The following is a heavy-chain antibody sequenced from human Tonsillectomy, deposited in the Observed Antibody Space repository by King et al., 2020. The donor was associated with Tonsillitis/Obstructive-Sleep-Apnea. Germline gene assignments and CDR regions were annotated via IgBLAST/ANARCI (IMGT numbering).Heavy chain of an antibody. Sequence: VQLVESGVEVKKPGASVKVSCKASGYTFTSYGICWVRQAPGQGLEWMGWISTYNRNTNYAQKFQGRVTMTTDTSTSTAYMELRSLRFDDTAVYYCARGDRVAAAGPDYWGQGTLVTVSS. J-gene: IGHJ4*02. CDR2: ISTYNRNT. CDR1: GYTFTSYG. D-gene: IGHD6-13*01. V-gene: IGHV1-18*01. CDR3: ARGDRVAAAGPDY.